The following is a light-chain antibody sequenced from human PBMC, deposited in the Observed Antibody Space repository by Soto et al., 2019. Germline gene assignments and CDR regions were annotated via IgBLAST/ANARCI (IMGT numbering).Light chain of an antibody. CDR3: CPYAGSYTFVV. Sequence: QSALTQPRSVSGSPGQSVTISCTGTSSDVGGDNYVSWYQQHPDKAPKLMIYDVSKRPSGVPDRFSGSRSGNTASLTISGLQAEDEADYYCCPYAGSYTFVVFGGGTKLTVL. J-gene: IGLJ2*01. CDR1: SSDVGGDNY. CDR2: DVS. V-gene: IGLV2-11*01.